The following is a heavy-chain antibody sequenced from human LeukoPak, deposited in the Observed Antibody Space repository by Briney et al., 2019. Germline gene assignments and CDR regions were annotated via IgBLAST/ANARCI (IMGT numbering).Heavy chain of an antibody. CDR3: TTNPRYCSSTSCWFERDY. V-gene: IGHV3-15*01. J-gene: IGHJ4*02. CDR2: IKSKTDGGTT. CDR1: GFTFSNAW. Sequence: PGGSLRLSCAASGFTFSNAWMSWVRQAPGKGLEWVGRIKSKTDGGTTDYAAPVKGRFTISRDDSKNTLYLQMNSLKTEDTAVYYCTTNPRYCSSTSCWFERDYWGQGTLVTVSS. D-gene: IGHD2-2*01.